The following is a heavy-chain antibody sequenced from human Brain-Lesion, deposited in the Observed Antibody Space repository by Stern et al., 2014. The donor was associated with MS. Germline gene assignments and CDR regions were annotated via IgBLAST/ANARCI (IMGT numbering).Heavy chain of an antibody. V-gene: IGHV4-61*02. CDR2: IFKSGTP. CDR3: ARGRVVPGFQYYATDV. Sequence: QLQLQESGPGLVKPSQTLSLSCTVSGGSISSGGYYWSWIRQPAGKGLEWIGRIFKSGTPSYNPPLKRRVPIKIDTSKNQFSLRLNPMAAADTAVYYCARGRVVPGFQYYATDVWGQGTTVIVSS. D-gene: IGHD2-2*01. J-gene: IGHJ6*02. CDR1: GGSISSGGYY.